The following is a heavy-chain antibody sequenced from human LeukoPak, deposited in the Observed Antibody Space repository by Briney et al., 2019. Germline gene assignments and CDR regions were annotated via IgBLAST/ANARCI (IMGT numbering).Heavy chain of an antibody. CDR1: GASISSGSNY. CDR2: IYSSGST. D-gene: IGHD3-22*01. V-gene: IGHV4-39*07. CDR3: ARTPRNSITMIVGRDWDAFDI. Sequence: SETLSLTCSVSGASISSGSNYWGWIRQPPGKTLEWIGSIYSSGSTYYNSSLQSRVIIIIDTPKNHFSLTLSSVTAADTAVYYCARTPRNSITMIVGRDWDAFDIWGQGTMVTVSS. J-gene: IGHJ3*02.